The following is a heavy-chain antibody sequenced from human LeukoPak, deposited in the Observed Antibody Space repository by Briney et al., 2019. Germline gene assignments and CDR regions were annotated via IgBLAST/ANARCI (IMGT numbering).Heavy chain of an antibody. J-gene: IGHJ4*02. Sequence: SVKVSCKASGGTFSSYTISWVRQAPGQGLEWMGGIIPIIGTANYAQKFQGRVTITADESTSTAYMELSSLRSEDTAVYYCARVVVAANSYFDYWGQGTLVTVSS. CDR3: ARVVVAANSYFDY. D-gene: IGHD2-15*01. CDR1: GGTFSSYT. V-gene: IGHV1-69*13. CDR2: IIPIIGTA.